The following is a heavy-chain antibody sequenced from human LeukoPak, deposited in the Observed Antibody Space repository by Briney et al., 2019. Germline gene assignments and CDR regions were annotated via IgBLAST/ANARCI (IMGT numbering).Heavy chain of an antibody. J-gene: IGHJ4*02. CDR2: IYYSGST. D-gene: IGHD1-26*01. CDR3: ARAGGSYADFDY. V-gene: IGHV4-59*01. Sequence: SETLSLTCTVSGGSLSSYCWSWIRQPPGKGLEWIGYIYYSGSTNYNPSLKSRVTISVDTSKNQFSLKLSSVTAADTAVYYCARAGGSYADFDYWGQGTLVTVSS. CDR1: GGSLSSYC.